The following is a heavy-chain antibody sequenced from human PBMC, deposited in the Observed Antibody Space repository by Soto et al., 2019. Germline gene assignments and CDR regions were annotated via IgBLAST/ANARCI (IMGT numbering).Heavy chain of an antibody. CDR3: ARDRDYGSGSYDISYYGMDV. CDR1: GFTFSSYG. D-gene: IGHD3-10*01. J-gene: IGHJ6*02. CDR2: IWYDGSNK. Sequence: PGGSLRLSCAASGFTFSSYGMHWVRQAPGKGLEWVAVIWYDGSNKYYADSVKGRFTISGDNSKNTLYLQMNSLRAEDTAVYYCARDRDYGSGSYDISYYGMDVWGQGTTVTVSS. V-gene: IGHV3-33*01.